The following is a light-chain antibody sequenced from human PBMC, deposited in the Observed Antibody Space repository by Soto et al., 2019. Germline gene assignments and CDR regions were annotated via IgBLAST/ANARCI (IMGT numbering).Light chain of an antibody. CDR1: QSINSE. J-gene: IGKJ2*01. CDR2: GAS. CDR3: QQAHNWPLT. Sequence: EIVMTQSPATLSLSPGERAALSCRASQSINSELAWYQQKPGQPPRLLIYGASTRATGVPARFTGSESGSDFALTISGLQSEDFALYYCQQAHNWPLTFGQGTRLEI. V-gene: IGKV3-15*01.